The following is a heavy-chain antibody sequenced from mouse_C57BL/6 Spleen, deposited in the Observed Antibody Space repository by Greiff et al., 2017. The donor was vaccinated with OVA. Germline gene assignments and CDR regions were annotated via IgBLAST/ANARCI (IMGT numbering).Heavy chain of an antibody. CDR2: INPNNGGT. Sequence: VQLQQSGPELVKPGASVKISCKASGYTFTDYYMNWVKQSHGKSLEWIGDINPNNGGTSYNQKFKGKATLTVDKSSNTAYMELRSLTSEDSAVYYCGANYYGSVFAYWGQGTLVTVSA. CDR1: GYTFTDYY. D-gene: IGHD1-1*01. CDR3: GANYYGSVFAY. V-gene: IGHV1-26*01. J-gene: IGHJ3*01.